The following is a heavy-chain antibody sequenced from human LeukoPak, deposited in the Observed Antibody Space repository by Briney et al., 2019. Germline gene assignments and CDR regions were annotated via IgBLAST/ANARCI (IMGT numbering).Heavy chain of an antibody. CDR3: AKAPMTTQRGYFDY. Sequence: LAGGSLRLSCAASGFTFSSYAMHWVRQAPGKGLEWVAVISYDGSNKYYADSVKGRFTISRDNSKNTLYLQMNSLRAEDTAVYYCAKAPMTTQRGYFDYWGQGTLVTVSS. CDR1: GFTFSSYA. J-gene: IGHJ4*02. V-gene: IGHV3-30*18. CDR2: ISYDGSNK. D-gene: IGHD4-11*01.